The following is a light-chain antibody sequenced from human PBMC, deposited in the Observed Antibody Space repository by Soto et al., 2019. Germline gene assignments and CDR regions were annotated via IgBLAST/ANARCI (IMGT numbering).Light chain of an antibody. CDR1: SSDVGGYNY. Sequence: QSALTQPASVSGSPGQSITISCTGTSSDVGGYNYVSWYQQHPGKAPKLMIYDVSNRPSGVSNRFSGSKSGNTASLTISGLQAEDEADYYCSSNTSSSTLVFGTGTKVPVL. V-gene: IGLV2-14*01. J-gene: IGLJ1*01. CDR3: SSNTSSSTLV. CDR2: DVS.